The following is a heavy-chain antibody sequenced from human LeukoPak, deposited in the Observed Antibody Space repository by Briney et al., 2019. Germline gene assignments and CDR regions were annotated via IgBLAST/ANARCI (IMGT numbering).Heavy chain of an antibody. D-gene: IGHD1-26*01. CDR2: IWYDGSNK. Sequence: SLRLSCAASGFTFSSYAMHWVRQAPGKGLEWVAVIWYDGSNKYYADSVKGRFTISRDNSKNTLYLQMNSLRAEDTAVYYCASNIVGATFDYWGQGTLVTVSS. CDR3: ASNIVGATFDY. J-gene: IGHJ4*02. CDR1: GFTFSSYA. V-gene: IGHV3-33*08.